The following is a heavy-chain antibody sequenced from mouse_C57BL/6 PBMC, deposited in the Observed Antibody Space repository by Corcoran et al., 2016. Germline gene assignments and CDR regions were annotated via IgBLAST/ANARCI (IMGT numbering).Heavy chain of an antibody. J-gene: IGHJ4*01. Sequence: QIQLVQSGPELKKPGETVKISCKASGYTFTTSGMSWVKQAPGKGLKWMGWINTYSGVPTYADDFKGRFAFSLETSASTAYLQINNLKNEDTATYFCARSTTVVAWDYWGQGTSVTVSS. CDR2: INTYSGVP. D-gene: IGHD1-1*01. CDR3: ARSTTVVAWDY. V-gene: IGHV9-3*01. CDR1: GYTFTTSG.